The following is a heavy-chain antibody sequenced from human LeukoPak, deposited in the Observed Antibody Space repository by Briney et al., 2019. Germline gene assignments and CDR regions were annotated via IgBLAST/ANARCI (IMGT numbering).Heavy chain of an antibody. D-gene: IGHD1-26*01. CDR2: INPNSGGT. V-gene: IGHV1-2*02. CDR1: GYTFTGYY. CDR3: AREVGATTYLLFDY. J-gene: IGHJ4*02. Sequence: ASVKVSCKASGYTFTGYYMHWVRQAPGQGLEWMGWINPNSGGTNYAQKFQGRVTMTRDMSISTAYMELSRLRSDDTAVYYCAREVGATTYLLFDYWGQGTLVTVSS.